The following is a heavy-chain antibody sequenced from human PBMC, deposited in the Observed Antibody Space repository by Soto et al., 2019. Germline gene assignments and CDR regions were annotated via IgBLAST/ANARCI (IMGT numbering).Heavy chain of an antibody. V-gene: IGHV3-23*01. CDR3: ARAMEGCSGGSCFLGYYYYGMDV. CDR1: GFTFSSYA. D-gene: IGHD2-15*01. CDR2: ISGSGGST. Sequence: GGSLRLSCAASGFTFSSYAMSWVRQAPGKGLEWVSAISGSGGSTYYADSVKGRFTISRDNSKNTLYLQMNSLRAGDTAVYYCARAMEGCSGGSCFLGYYYYGMDVWGQGTTVTVSS. J-gene: IGHJ6*02.